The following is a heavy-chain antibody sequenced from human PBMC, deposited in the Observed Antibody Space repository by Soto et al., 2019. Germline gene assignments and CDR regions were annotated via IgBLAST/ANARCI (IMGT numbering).Heavy chain of an antibody. Sequence: PSETLSLTCTVSGGSISDDTYYWGWIRQPPGKGLEWIGSIYYSGSTYYTPSLKSRVTISLDTSKNQFSLKLSSVTAADTAVYYCARPKMDYDSTGYYFDYCFQGTLVTVSS. D-gene: IGHD3-22*01. CDR3: ARPKMDYDSTGYYFDY. CDR1: GGSISDDTYY. J-gene: IGHJ4*02. CDR2: IYYSGST. V-gene: IGHV4-39*01.